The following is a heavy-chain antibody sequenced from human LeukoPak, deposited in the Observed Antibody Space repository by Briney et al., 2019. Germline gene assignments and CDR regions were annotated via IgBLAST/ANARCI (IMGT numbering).Heavy chain of an antibody. CDR1: GFTFSSYA. CDR3: GKDSGFGSPRAFDS. J-gene: IGHJ4*02. Sequence: GGSLRLSCAASGFTFSSYAMTWVRQAPGKGLEWVSTISGSGSSTYYADSVKGRFTISRDSSKNTLYLQMGSLRAEDTAVYYCGKDSGFGSPRAFDSWGQGTLVTVSS. V-gene: IGHV3-23*01. CDR2: ISGSGSST. D-gene: IGHD1-26*01.